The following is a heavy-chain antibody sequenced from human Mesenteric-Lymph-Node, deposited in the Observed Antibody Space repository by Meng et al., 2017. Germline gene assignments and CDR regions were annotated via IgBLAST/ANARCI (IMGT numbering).Heavy chain of an antibody. CDR2: IYYSGST. CDR1: GGSISSGDYY. J-gene: IGHJ4*02. Sequence: VQLQGSGPGLVQPSQALSLTCTVSGGSISSGDYYWSWIRQPPGKGLEWIGYIYYSGSTYSNASLKSRVDISVDKSKNQFYLSLFSVTAADTAVYYCGRDQGRELINHWGQGTLVTVSS. V-gene: IGHV4-30-4*01. CDR3: GRDQGRELINH. D-gene: IGHD1-7*01.